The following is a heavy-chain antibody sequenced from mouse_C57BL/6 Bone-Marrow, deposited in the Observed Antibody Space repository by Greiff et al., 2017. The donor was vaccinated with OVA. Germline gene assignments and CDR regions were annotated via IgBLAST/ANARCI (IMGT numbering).Heavy chain of an antibody. J-gene: IGHJ3*01. V-gene: IGHV10-1*01. Sequence: VKLVESGGGLVQPKGSLKLSCAASGFSFNTYAMNWVRQAPGKGLEWVARIRSKSNNYATYYADSVKDRFTISRDDSESMLYLQMNNLKTEDTAMYYCVRQDGYYGFAYWGQGTLVTVSA. CDR3: VRQDGYYGFAY. CDR1: GFSFNTYA. D-gene: IGHD2-3*01. CDR2: IRSKSNNYAT.